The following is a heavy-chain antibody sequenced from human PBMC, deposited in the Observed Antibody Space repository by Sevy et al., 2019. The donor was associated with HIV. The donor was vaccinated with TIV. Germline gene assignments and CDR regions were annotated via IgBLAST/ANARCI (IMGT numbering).Heavy chain of an antibody. D-gene: IGHD3-10*01. CDR3: AKGYGSGSPPDY. Sequence: GVSLRLSCAASGFIFNSYAMSWVRQGPGKGLEWVSTISGSGGSTYYPDSMKGRFTISRDNFKNTLYLEINSLTADDTAVYYCAKGYGSGSPPDYWGQGTLITVSS. CDR2: ISGSGGST. J-gene: IGHJ4*02. V-gene: IGHV3-23*01. CDR1: GFIFNSYA.